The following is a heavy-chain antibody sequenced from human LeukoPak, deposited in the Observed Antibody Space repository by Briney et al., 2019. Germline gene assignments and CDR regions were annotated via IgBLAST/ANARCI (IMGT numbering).Heavy chain of an antibody. CDR1: GFTFSNYV. Sequence: RSGESLRLSCAASGFTFSNYVMIWVRQAPGKGLEWVSGITASGDSTYYGDSVKGRFTMSRDNSKNTVYLQMNSLRVDDTAVYFCARRDIVVVVSASDYWGQGTLVTVSS. D-gene: IGHD2-15*01. CDR2: ITASGDST. J-gene: IGHJ4*02. V-gene: IGHV3-23*01. CDR3: ARRDIVVVVSASDY.